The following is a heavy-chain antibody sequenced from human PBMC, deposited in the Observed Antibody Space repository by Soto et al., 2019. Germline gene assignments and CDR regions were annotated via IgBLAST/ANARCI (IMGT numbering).Heavy chain of an antibody. D-gene: IGHD3-3*01. J-gene: IGHJ6*02. CDR1: GFTFSSYG. CDR2: ISYDGSNK. V-gene: IGHV3-30*18. CDR3: AKDDRHYDFLRGYYYYGMDV. Sequence: QVQLVESGGGVVQPGRSLRLSCAASGFTFSSYGMHWVRQAPGKGLEWVAVISYDGSNKYYADSVKGRFTISRDNSKNTLYLQMNSLRAEDTAVYYCAKDDRHYDFLRGYYYYGMDVWGQGTTVTVSS.